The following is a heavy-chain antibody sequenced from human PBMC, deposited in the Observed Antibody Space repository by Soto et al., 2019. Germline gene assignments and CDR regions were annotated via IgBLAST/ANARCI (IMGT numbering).Heavy chain of an antibody. J-gene: IGHJ3*01. CDR2: IDWDDDK. CDR3: ARTVDTTMVTRDVFDV. V-gene: IGHV2-70*04. Sequence: SGPTLVNPTQTVTLTCTLSGISLTTSEVRVNWIRQPPGKALEWLARIDWDDDKFYSRSLKTRLTISKDTPKNQVVLTMTNMQPVDTATYYCARTVDTTMVTRDVFDVWGQGTMVTVSS. D-gene: IGHD5-18*01. CDR1: GISLTTSEVR.